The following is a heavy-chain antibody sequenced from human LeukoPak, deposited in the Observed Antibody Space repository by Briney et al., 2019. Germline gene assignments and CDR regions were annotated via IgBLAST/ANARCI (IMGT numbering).Heavy chain of an antibody. CDR1: GFTFSDYY. CDR2: ISGSSSYT. J-gene: IGHJ4*02. CDR3: ARDWMSSSYSDY. D-gene: IGHD6-6*01. V-gene: IGHV3-11*06. Sequence: PGGSLRLSCAASGFTFSDYYMSWIRQAPGKGLEWVSYISGSSSYTKYADSVKGRFTISRDNAKNSLYLQMNSLRAEDTAVYYCARDWMSSSYSDYWGQGTLVTVSS.